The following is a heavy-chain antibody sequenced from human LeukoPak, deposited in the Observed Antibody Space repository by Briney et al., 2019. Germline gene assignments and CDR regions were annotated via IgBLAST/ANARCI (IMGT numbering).Heavy chain of an antibody. CDR2: TYYRSKWYN. CDR1: GDSVSSNTAA. J-gene: IGHJ4*02. V-gene: IGHV6-1*01. CDR3: AREYSSSSTDRFGY. D-gene: IGHD6-6*01. Sequence: SQTLSLTCAISGDSVSSNTAAWNWIRQSPSRGLEWLGRTYYRSKWYNDFAVSVKSQIIINPDTSKNQFSLQLNSVTPEDTAVYYCAREYSSSSTDRFGYWGQGTLVTVSS.